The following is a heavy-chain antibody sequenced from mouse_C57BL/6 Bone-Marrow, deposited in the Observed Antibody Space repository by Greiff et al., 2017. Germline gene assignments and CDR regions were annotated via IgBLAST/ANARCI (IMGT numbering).Heavy chain of an antibody. CDR3: AKNWRNRYWYFDV. CDR1: GFSLTSYG. CDR2: IWSGGST. Sequence: QVQLKESGPGLVQPSQSLSITCTVSGFSLTSYGVHWVRQSPGKGLEWLGLIWSGGSTDYNAAFMSSLSTTKDNSKSHVFIKMNSLQADDTAIYSCAKNWRNRYWYFDVWGTGTTVTVSS. J-gene: IGHJ1*03. V-gene: IGHV2-5*01.